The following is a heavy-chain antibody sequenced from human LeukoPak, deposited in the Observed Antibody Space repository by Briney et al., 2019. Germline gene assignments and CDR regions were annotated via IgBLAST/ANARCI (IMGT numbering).Heavy chain of an antibody. CDR2: IHYSGST. CDR1: GGSISNYY. D-gene: IGHD3-10*01. J-gene: IGHJ4*01. V-gene: IGHV4-59*01. CDR3: ARGAWFATGGYDY. Sequence: PETLSLTRTLSGGSISNYYWSWIRQPPGKALEWIGYIHYSGSTNYNPSLKSRVSISVDTSKNQFSLRLTSVTAADTAVFYCARGAWFATGGYDYWGQGTLVTVSS.